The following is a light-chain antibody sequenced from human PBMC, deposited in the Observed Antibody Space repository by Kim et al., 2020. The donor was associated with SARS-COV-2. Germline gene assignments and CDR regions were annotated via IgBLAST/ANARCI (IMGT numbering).Light chain of an antibody. J-gene: IGKJ1*01. Sequence: DIQMTQSPSSLSASVGDRVTITCRASQGISNDLAWYQQKPGKVPKLLIYAASALRSGVPFRFSGSGSGTDFTLTIRSLQPEDAGSYYCQKYTGAPWAFVQGTKVDIK. V-gene: IGKV1-27*01. CDR3: QKYTGAPWA. CDR1: QGISND. CDR2: AAS.